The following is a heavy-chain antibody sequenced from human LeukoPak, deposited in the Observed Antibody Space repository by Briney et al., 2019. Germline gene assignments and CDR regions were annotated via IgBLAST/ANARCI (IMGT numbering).Heavy chain of an antibody. CDR3: ASGYSSGWYYFDY. J-gene: IGHJ4*02. CDR1: GFTFSDYA. CDR2: VSGSGRST. D-gene: IGHD6-19*01. Sequence: PGRSLRLSCAASGFTFSDYAMSWVSQAPGEGLEWVSAVSGSGRSTYYADSVKGRLTISRDTSKNTLYLQMNSLRAEDTAVYYCASGYSSGWYYFDYWGQGTLVTVSS. V-gene: IGHV3-23*01.